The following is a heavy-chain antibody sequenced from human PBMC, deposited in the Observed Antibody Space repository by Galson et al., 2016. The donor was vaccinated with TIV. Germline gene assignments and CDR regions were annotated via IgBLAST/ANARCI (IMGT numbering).Heavy chain of an antibody. Sequence: SLRLSCAASGFIFSSYSMNWVRQAPGKGLEWISYISDSRTTIYYADSVKGRFTISRDNAKNSLYLQMNGLRAEDTAVYYCARGRFTGYGRFDYWGQGTVVTVSS. D-gene: IGHD5-12*01. J-gene: IGHJ4*02. CDR3: ARGRFTGYGRFDY. CDR1: GFIFSSYS. V-gene: IGHV3-48*04. CDR2: ISDSRTTI.